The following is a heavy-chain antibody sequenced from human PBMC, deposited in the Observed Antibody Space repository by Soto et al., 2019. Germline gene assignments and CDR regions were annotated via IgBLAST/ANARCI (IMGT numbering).Heavy chain of an antibody. CDR2: VYSSGSA. V-gene: IGHV3-53*01. CDR1: GFTVGTHF. CDR3: ARGFKWLDY. J-gene: IGHJ4*02. D-gene: IGHD5-12*01. Sequence: EVQLVESGGGLIQPGGSLRLSCAASGFTVGTHFLTWVRQAPGKGLEWVSVVYSSGSAYYADSVKGRFTISRDNSKNTVYLQMNSLRAEDTAVYYCARGFKWLDYWGQGTLVTVSS.